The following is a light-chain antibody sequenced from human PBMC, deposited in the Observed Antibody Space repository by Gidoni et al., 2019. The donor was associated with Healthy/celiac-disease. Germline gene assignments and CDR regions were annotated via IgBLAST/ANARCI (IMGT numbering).Light chain of an antibody. CDR1: SSNIGSNY. J-gene: IGLJ3*02. Sequence: QSVLTQPPSASGTPGQRVTISCSGSSSNIGSNYVYWYQQLPGPAPKLLIYRNNQRPSGVPDRFSGSKSGTSASLAISVLRSEDEADYYCAAWDDSLSGWVFGGGTTLTVL. V-gene: IGLV1-47*01. CDR2: RNN. CDR3: AAWDDSLSGWV.